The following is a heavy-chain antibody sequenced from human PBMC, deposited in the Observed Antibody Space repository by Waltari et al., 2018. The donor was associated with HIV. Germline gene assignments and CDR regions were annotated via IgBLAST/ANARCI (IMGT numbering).Heavy chain of an antibody. CDR3: AKGGLADNWFDP. D-gene: IGHD6-19*01. Sequence: LSESGGGLVQSGGSLRLPCAAYGFTFTNYAVSWVRQAPGRVLEWVSGFSGSGNTYYVDAVKGRFTISRDISKNILYLEMNNLRVDDMAVYYCAKGGLADNWFDPWGQGTPVTVSS. V-gene: IGHV3-23*01. CDR1: GFTFTNYA. CDR2: FSGSGNT. J-gene: IGHJ5*02.